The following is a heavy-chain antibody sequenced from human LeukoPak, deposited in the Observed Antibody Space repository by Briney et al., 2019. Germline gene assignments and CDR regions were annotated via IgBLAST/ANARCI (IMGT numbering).Heavy chain of an antibody. J-gene: IGHJ5*02. CDR3: ARSKGWDIYCSGGSCYSGLDQYNWFDP. CDR2: IYPGDSDT. V-gene: IGHV5-51*01. Sequence: GESLKISCKGSGYSFTSYWIGWVRQMPGKGLEWMGIIYPGDSDTRYSPSFQGQVSISADKSISTAYLQWSSLKDSDTAMYYCARSKGWDIYCSGGSCYSGLDQYNWFDPWGQGTLVTVSS. CDR1: GYSFTSYW. D-gene: IGHD2-15*01.